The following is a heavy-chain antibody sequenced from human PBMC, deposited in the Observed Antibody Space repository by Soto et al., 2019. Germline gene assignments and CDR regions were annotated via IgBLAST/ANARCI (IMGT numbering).Heavy chain of an antibody. CDR3: ARLNGDCISTNCHCSYGMDV. CDR2: IYSSENT. Sequence: QLQLQESGPGLVKPSETLSLTCTVSGGSVSSSSYSWGWIRQSPGKGLEWIGTIYSSENTYYNPTLLSRVTISVDTSKNEVALRLSSVTAADTAVYYCARLNGDCISTNCHCSYGMDVWGQGTTVTVSS. D-gene: IGHD2-2*03. CDR1: GGSVSSSSYS. J-gene: IGHJ6*02. V-gene: IGHV4-39*01.